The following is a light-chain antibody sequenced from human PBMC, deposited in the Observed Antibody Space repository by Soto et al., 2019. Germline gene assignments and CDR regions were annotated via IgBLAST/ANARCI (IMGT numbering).Light chain of an antibody. CDR2: GAS. V-gene: IGKV3-20*01. CDR3: QQYGSSPL. CDR1: HSVSSSY. J-gene: IGKJ3*01. Sequence: EIVLTQSPGTLSLSPGERATLSCRASHSVSSSYLAWYQQKPGQAPRLLIYGASSRATGIPDRFSGSGSGTDFTLTISRLEPEDFAVYYCQQYGSSPLFCPGTKVDIK.